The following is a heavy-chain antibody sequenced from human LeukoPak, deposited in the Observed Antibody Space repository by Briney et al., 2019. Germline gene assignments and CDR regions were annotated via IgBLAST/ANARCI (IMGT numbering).Heavy chain of an antibody. CDR2: ISYDENNK. Sequence: GGSLRLSCAASGFTFSSYGMHWVRQAPGKGLEGVAGISYDENNKYYAASVKGRFTISRDNSKNALYLQMNSLRAEDTAVYYCAKDPMVRGSTYDYWGQGTLVTVSS. V-gene: IGHV3-30*18. D-gene: IGHD3-10*01. J-gene: IGHJ4*02. CDR3: AKDPMVRGSTYDY. CDR1: GFTFSSYG.